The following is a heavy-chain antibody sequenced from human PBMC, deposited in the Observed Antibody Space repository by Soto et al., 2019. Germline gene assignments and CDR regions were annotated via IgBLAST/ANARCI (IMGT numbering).Heavy chain of an antibody. D-gene: IGHD2-15*01. CDR1: GFSLSTSGVG. J-gene: IGHJ4*02. Sequence: QITLKESGPTLVTPTQTLTLTCTFSGFSLSTSGVGVGWIRQPPGKALEYLALIYWDDDKPDSPSLQSSLSVPKDTSRNHVVQQMTHMAPADTGTYYCAHRDSERTSDWDGGFFDCWGQGALVTVSS. CDR3: AHRDSERTSDWDGGFFDC. CDR2: IYWDDDK. V-gene: IGHV2-5*02.